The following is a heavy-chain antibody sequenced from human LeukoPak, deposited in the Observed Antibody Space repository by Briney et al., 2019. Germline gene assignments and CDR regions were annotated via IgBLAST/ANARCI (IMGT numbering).Heavy chain of an antibody. J-gene: IGHJ6*02. D-gene: IGHD2-8*02. CDR2: VSYSGRT. CDR1: GGSISSFY. CDR3: ARLRITGGHYYQHGLDV. V-gene: IGHV4-59*08. Sequence: PSETLSLTCTVSGGSISSFYWSWIRQPPGKGLECIGYVSYSGRTNHNPSLKSRVTTSVDTSKKQFSLKLSSVTAADTAVYYCARLRITGGHYYQHGLDVWGQGTTVTVSS.